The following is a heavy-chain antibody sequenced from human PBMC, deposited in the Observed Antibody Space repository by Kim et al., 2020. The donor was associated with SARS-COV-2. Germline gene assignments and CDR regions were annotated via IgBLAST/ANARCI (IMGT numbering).Heavy chain of an antibody. Sequence: SETLSLTCAVSGGSISSSNWWSWVRQPPGKGLEWIGEIYHSGSTNYNPSLKSRVTISVDKSKNQFSLKLSSVTAADTAVYYCARATKYYDILTGYLYGMDVWGQGTTVTVSS. CDR3: ARATKYYDILTGYLYGMDV. V-gene: IGHV4-4*02. CDR1: GGSISSSNW. J-gene: IGHJ6*02. D-gene: IGHD3-9*01. CDR2: IYHSGST.